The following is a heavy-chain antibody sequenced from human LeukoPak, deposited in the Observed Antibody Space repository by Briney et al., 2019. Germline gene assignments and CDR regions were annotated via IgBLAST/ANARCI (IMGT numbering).Heavy chain of an antibody. D-gene: IGHD6-19*01. Sequence: GGSLRLSCAASGFTFSDYYMSWIRQAPGKGLEWVSSISSSSTYIYYADSVKGRFTISRDNAKNSLYLQMNSLRAEDTAVYYCARDLAVAGKYWGQGTLVTVSS. CDR1: GFTFSDYY. CDR3: ARDLAVAGKY. J-gene: IGHJ4*02. V-gene: IGHV3-11*06. CDR2: ISSSSTYI.